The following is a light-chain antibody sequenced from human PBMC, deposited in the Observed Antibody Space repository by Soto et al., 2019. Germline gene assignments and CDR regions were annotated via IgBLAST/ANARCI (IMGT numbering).Light chain of an antibody. CDR1: QSVSST. CDR2: DTS. J-gene: IGKJ1*01. CDR3: QQRTNYWT. Sequence: DIVLTQPPVTLSLSPGQRATLSCRASQSVSSTPLGWYQHRPGQPPRLLIYDTSKRATGVPARFSGSGSGTDFTLTISSLEPEDFAVYYCQQRTNYWTFGQGTKGEIK. V-gene: IGKV3-11*01.